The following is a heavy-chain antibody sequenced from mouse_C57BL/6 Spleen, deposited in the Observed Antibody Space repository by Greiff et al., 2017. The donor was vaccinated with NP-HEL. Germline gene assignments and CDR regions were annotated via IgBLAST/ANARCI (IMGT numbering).Heavy chain of an antibody. CDR2: INPNYGTT. CDR3: ARWGRGYDYDRTWFAY. J-gene: IGHJ3*01. Sequence: VQLKESGPELVKPGASVKISCKASGYSFTDYNMNWVKQSNGQSLEWIGVINPNYGTTSYNQKFKGKATLTVDQSSSTAYMQLNSLTSEDSAVYYGARWGRGYDYDRTWFAYWGQGTLVTVSA. V-gene: IGHV1-39*01. CDR1: GYSFTDYN. D-gene: IGHD2-4*01.